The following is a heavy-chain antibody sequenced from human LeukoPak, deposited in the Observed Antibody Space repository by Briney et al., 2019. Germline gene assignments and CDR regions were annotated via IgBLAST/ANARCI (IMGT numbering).Heavy chain of an antibody. J-gene: IGHJ6*04. CDR2: VHYSGST. CDR3: ARAKYYYGSGSYLDV. D-gene: IGHD3-10*01. CDR1: GGSISSYY. V-gene: IGHV4-59*01. Sequence: SETLSLTCTVSGGSISSYYWSWIRQPPGKGLEWIGYVHYSGSTNYNPSLKSRVTISVDTSKNQFSLKLSSVTAADTAVYYCARAKYYYGSGSYLDVWGKGTTVTVSS.